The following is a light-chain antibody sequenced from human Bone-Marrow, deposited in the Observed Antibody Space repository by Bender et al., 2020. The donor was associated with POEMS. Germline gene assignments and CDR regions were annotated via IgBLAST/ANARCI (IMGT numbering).Light chain of an antibody. CDR3: CSYTSSTTLV. Sequence: QSALTQPASVSGSPGQSITISCTGTSSDVGSFNLVSWYQQHPGKAPKLMIYEGSKRPSGISNRFSGSKSGNTASLTISGLRAEDEADYYCCSYTSSTTLVFGGGTKLTVL. CDR1: SSDVGSFNL. J-gene: IGLJ2*01. V-gene: IGLV2-14*02. CDR2: EGS.